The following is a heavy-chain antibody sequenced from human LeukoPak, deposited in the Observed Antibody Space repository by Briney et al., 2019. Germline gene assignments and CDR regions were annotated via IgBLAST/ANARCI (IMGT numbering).Heavy chain of an antibody. CDR2: ISGSGGST. CDR3: AKGVDYQYYFDY. V-gene: IGHV3-23*01. J-gene: IGHJ4*02. CDR1: GFTFSSYA. D-gene: IGHD2-2*01. Sequence: GGSLRLSCAASGFTFSSYAMSWVRQAPGKGLEWVSAISGSGGSTYYADSVKGRFTISRDNSKNTLYLQMNRLRAEDTAVYYCAKGVDYQYYFDYWGQGTLVTVSS.